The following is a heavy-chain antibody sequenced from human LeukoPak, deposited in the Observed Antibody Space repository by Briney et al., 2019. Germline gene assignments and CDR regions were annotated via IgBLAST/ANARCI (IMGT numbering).Heavy chain of an antibody. D-gene: IGHD3-22*01. J-gene: IGHJ4*02. CDR2: IYHSGRT. Sequence: SETLSLTCTVSGGSLSSNYWSWIRQPPGQGLEWIGYIYHSGRTNYNPSLQSRVTISVDTSKNQFSLKLSSVTAADTAVYYCARRYYDSSGYYYFDYWGQGTLVTVSS. CDR3: ARRYYDSSGYYYFDY. V-gene: IGHV4-59*01. CDR1: GGSLSSNY.